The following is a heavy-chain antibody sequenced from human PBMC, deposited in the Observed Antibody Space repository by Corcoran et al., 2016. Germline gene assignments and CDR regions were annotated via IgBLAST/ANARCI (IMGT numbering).Heavy chain of an antibody. D-gene: IGHD1-26*01. Sequence: EEHLVESGGALVEPGGSLRLSCSVSGFTVADHWMNWVRQTPEKGLEWVGHIKSRAAGATTEYATPVKGRFTISRDDSRNTLYLQMNGLKTEDTALYYCTRGYYGGWGQGTLVTVSS. CDR3: TRGYYGG. J-gene: IGHJ4*02. CDR2: IKSRAAGATT. V-gene: IGHV3-15*02. CDR1: GFTVADHW.